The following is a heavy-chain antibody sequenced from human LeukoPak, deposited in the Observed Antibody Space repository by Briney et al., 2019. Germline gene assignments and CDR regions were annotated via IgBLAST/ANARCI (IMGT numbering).Heavy chain of an antibody. D-gene: IGHD4-23*01. J-gene: IGHJ4*02. V-gene: IGHV6-1*01. CDR2: TYYRSKWYN. CDR1: GDSVSNNNAA. CDR3: AIRHDYGDNAKYHFDY. Sequence: SQTLSLTCAISGDSVSNNNAAWNWIRQSPSRGLEWLGRTYYRSKWYNDYAVSVKSRITINPDTSKNQFSLKLSSVTAADTAVYYCAIRHDYGDNAKYHFDYWGQGTLVTVSP.